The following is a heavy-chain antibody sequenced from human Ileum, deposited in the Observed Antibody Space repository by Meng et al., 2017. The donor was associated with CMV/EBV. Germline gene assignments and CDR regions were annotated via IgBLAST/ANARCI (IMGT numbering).Heavy chain of an antibody. J-gene: IGHJ4*02. CDR3: AKRGDSGNYNLDY. CDR2: IKPDGSDK. V-gene: IGHV3-7*01. D-gene: IGHD1-26*01. CDR1: GFTFSNSW. Sequence: GESLKISCAASGFTFSNSWMTFVRQAPGKGLEWVAIIKPDGSDKYYVDSVKGRFTISRDNAKNSLYLQMNSLRAEDTAVYYCAKRGDSGNYNLDYWGQGTLVTVSS.